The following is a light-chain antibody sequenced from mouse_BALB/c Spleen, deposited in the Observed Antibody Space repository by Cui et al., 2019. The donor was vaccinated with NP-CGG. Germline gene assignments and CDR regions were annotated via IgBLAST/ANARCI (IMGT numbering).Light chain of an antibody. CDR2: GTN. J-gene: IGLJ1*01. CDR1: TGAVTTSNY. V-gene: IGLV1*01. CDR3: ALWYSNHWV. Sequence: AVVTQESALTTSPGGTVTLTCRSSTGAVTTSNYANWVQEKPDHLFTGLIGGTNNRAPGVPARFSGSLIGDKAALTITGAQTEDEAMYFCALWYSNHWVFGGGTKLTVL.